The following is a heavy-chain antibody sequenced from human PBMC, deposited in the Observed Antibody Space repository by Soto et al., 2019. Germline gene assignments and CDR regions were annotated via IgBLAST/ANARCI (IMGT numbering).Heavy chain of an antibody. CDR2: ISYNGNT. J-gene: IGHJ6*02. Sequence: QVQLQESGPGLVKPAETLSLTCSVSGGSISSNDWSWIRQPPGKGLEYIGYISYNGNTNYKPSLKSRVTISGDTSKNQFSLKMSSVTAADTAVYYCARVSYHYVWGSSTGMDVWGQGTTVTVSS. CDR1: GGSISSND. V-gene: IGHV4-59*01. CDR3: ARVSYHYVWGSSTGMDV. D-gene: IGHD3-16*01.